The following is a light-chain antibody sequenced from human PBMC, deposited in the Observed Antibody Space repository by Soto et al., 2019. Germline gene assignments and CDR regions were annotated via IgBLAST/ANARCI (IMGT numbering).Light chain of an antibody. CDR2: RNN. Sequence: QSVLTQPPSASGTPGQRGTISCSGSSSNIGSNYVFWYQHLPGTAPKLLIDRNNQRPSGVPDRFSGSKSGTSASVAISGLRSEDETDYYCAAWDDSLSGVVFGGGTKLTVL. J-gene: IGLJ2*01. CDR3: AAWDDSLSGVV. V-gene: IGLV1-47*01. CDR1: SSNIGSNY.